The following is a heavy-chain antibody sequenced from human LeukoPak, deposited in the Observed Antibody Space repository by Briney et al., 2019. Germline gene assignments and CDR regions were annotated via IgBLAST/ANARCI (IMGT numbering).Heavy chain of an antibody. CDR1: GFAFSSYG. CDR3: ARGGAGPIWGYYFDY. CDR2: IWYDGSNK. Sequence: GSLRLSCAASGFAFSSYGMHWGRQAPGKGLEWVAVIWYDGSNKYYADSVKGRFTISRDNSKNTLYLKMKSRRAEDTAVYYCARGGAGPIWGYYFDYWGQGTLVTVSS. J-gene: IGHJ4*02. V-gene: IGHV3-33*01. D-gene: IGHD6-19*01.